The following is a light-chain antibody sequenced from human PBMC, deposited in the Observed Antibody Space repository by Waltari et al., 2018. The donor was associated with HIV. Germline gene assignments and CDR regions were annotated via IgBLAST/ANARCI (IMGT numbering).Light chain of an antibody. J-gene: IGLJ3*02. CDR3: NSRDRAGHHVV. CDR1: SLRTYY. CDR2: PIH. Sequence: SELTQDPAVSVALGQTVSITCQGDSLRTYYASWYLQKPGQAPVLVISPIHNRPSRIPDRFSGSSSGNTASLTITGAQAEDEGDYYCNSRDRAGHHVVFGGGTKLTVL. V-gene: IGLV3-19*01.